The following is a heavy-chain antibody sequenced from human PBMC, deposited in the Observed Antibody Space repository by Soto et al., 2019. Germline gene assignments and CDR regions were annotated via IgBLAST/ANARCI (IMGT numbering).Heavy chain of an antibody. CDR3: ARAGITMVRGVGGMDV. CDR2: IYYSGST. V-gene: IGHV4-31*02. CDR1: GGSISSGGYY. J-gene: IGHJ6*01. D-gene: IGHD3-10*01. Sequence: SETLSLTCTVSGGSISSGGYYWSWIRHHPGKGLEWIGYIYYSGSTYYNPSLKSRVTISVDTSKNQFSLKLSSVTAADTAVYYCARAGITMVRGVGGMDVWGQGTTVTVSS.